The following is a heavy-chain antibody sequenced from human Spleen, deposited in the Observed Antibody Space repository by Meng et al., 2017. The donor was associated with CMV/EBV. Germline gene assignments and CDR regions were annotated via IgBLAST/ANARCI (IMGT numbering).Heavy chain of an antibody. CDR2: IIPILGIA. CDR3: ASWNKDSFGDPYYYYGMDV. V-gene: IGHV1-69*02. J-gene: IGHJ6*02. Sequence: SVKVSCKASGGTFSSYTISWVRQAPGQGLEWMGRIIPILGIANYAQKFQGRVTITADKSTSTAYMELSSLRSEDTAAYYCASWNKDSFGDPYYYYGMDVWGQGTTVTVSS. CDR1: GGTFSSYT. D-gene: IGHD3-10*01.